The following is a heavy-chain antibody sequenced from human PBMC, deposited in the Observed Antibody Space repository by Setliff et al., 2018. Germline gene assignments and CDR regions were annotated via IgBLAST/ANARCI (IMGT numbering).Heavy chain of an antibody. CDR3: ARAGVAAADRKGLLEY. J-gene: IGHJ4*02. V-gene: IGHV1-46*01. D-gene: IGHD6-13*01. Sequence: ASVKVSCKATGYTLSRHYMHWARQAPGQGLEWMGIINPGGGSASIVQKFQGRVTMTSDTSTSTVYMDLTGPTSEDTAVYYCARAGVAAADRKGLLEYWGQGTLVTVSS. CDR2: INPGGGSA. CDR1: GYTLSRHY.